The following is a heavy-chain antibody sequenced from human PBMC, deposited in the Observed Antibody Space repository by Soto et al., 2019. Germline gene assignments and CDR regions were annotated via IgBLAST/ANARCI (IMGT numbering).Heavy chain of an antibody. CDR2: IKQDGSEK. D-gene: IGHD2-8*01. Sequence: EVQLVESGGGLVQPGGSLRLSCAASGVTFSSYWMSWVRQAPGKGLEWVANIKQDGSEKYYVDSVKGRFTISRDNAKNSLYLQMNSLRAEDTAVYYCATSNPGLWGQGTLVTVSS. CDR1: GVTFSSYW. J-gene: IGHJ4*02. V-gene: IGHV3-7*03. CDR3: ATSNPGL.